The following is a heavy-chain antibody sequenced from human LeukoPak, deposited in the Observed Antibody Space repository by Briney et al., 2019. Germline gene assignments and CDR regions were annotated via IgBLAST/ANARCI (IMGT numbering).Heavy chain of an antibody. CDR1: GGSISSYY. Sequence: SETLSLTCTVSGGSISSYYWSWIRQPPGKGLEWIGYIYYGGSTNYNPSLKSRVTISVDTSKNQFSLKLSSVTAADTAVYYCARTYYGSGSSHNWFDPWGQGTLVTVSS. J-gene: IGHJ5*02. D-gene: IGHD3-10*01. V-gene: IGHV4-59*12. CDR3: ARTYYGSGSSHNWFDP. CDR2: IYYGGST.